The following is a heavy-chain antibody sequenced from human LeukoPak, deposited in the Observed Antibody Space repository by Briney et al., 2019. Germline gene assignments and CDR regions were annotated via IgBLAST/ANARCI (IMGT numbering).Heavy chain of an antibody. CDR3: ARAGEPYVSEDAFDN. D-gene: IGHD3-16*01. J-gene: IGHJ3*02. V-gene: IGHV3-30-3*01. Sequence: GRSLRLSCAASGFTFGSYAMHWVRQAPGKGLEWVAVISYDGSNKYYADSVKGRFTISRDNSKNTLYLQMNSLRAEDTAVYYCARAGEPYVSEDAFDNWGQGTMVTVSS. CDR1: GFTFGSYA. CDR2: ISYDGSNK.